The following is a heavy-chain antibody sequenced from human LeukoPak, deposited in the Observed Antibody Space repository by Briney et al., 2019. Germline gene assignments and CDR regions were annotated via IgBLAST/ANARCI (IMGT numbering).Heavy chain of an antibody. CDR1: GASIRSYF. CDR3: ARGLVLATDDAFDI. V-gene: IGHV4-59*01. D-gene: IGHD5-12*01. CDR2: VYDNDIS. Sequence: PSETLSLTCSVSGASIRSYFWSWIRQSPGKGLEWIGYVYDNDISNFNPSLESRVTILVDRSKSQFSLKLRSVTAADTAVYYCARGLVLATDDAFDIWGPGSMVTVSS. J-gene: IGHJ3*02.